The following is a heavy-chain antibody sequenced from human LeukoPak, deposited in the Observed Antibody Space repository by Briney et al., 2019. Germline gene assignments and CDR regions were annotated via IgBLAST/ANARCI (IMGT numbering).Heavy chain of an antibody. Sequence: GGSLRLSCAASGFTFSSYGMHWVRQAPGKGLEWVAVIWYDVNHKYYADSVKDRFTISRDNAKNSLYLQMNSLRAEDTAVYYCARNRASLDYWGQGALVTVSS. CDR2: IWYDVNHK. D-gene: IGHD2/OR15-2a*01. J-gene: IGHJ4*02. V-gene: IGHV3-33*03. CDR3: ARNRASLDY. CDR1: GFTFSSYG.